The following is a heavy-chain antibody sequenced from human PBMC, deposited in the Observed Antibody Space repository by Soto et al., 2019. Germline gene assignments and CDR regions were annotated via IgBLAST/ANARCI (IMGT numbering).Heavy chain of an antibody. CDR2: ISGSGGST. V-gene: IGHV3-23*01. J-gene: IGHJ2*01. CDR1: GFTFSSYA. CDR3: AKSRIYGGYTNSNDWYFDL. D-gene: IGHD4-17*01. Sequence: EVQLLESGGGLVQPGGSLRLSCAASGFTFSSYAMSWVRQAPGKGLEWVSAISGSGGSTYYADSVKGRFTISRDNSKNTLYLQMNSLRAEDTAVYYCAKSRIYGGYTNSNDWYFDLWGRGTLVTVSS.